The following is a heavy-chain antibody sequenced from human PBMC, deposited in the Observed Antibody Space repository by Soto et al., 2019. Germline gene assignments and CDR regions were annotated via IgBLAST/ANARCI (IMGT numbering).Heavy chain of an antibody. CDR2: ISYDGSNK. J-gene: IGHJ4*02. CDR1: GFTFSSYG. D-gene: IGHD1-26*01. CDR3: ANSVLFDY. V-gene: IGHV3-30*18. Sequence: PGGSLRLSCAASGFTFSSYGMHWVRQAPGRGLEWVAVISYDGSNKYYADSVKGRFTISRDNSKNTLYLQMNSQRAADTAVYYCANSVLFDYWGQGTLVTVSS.